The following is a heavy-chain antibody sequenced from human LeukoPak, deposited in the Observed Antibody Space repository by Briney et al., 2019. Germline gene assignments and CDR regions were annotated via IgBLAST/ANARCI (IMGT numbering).Heavy chain of an antibody. J-gene: IGHJ4*02. CDR2: IRSKANNYAT. CDR3: TRVDGGTYYVFDY. D-gene: IGHD1-26*01. Sequence: PGGSLRLSCAASGFTFSGSAVHWVRQASGKGLEWVGRIRSKANNYATAYAASVKGRFTISRDDSENTAFLQMNSLKTEDTAVYYCTRVDGGTYYVFDYWGQGTLVTVSS. CDR1: GFTFSGSA. V-gene: IGHV3-73*01.